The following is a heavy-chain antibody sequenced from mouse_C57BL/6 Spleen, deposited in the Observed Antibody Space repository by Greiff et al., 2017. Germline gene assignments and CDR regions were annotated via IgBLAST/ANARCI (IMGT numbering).Heavy chain of an antibody. J-gene: IGHJ3*01. CDR3: ASYYDYVGAY. CDR2: IDPSDSYT. V-gene: IGHV1-50*01. CDR1: GYTFTSYW. D-gene: IGHD2-4*01. Sequence: QVQLQQPGAELVKPGASVQLSCKASGYTFTSYWMQWVKQRPGQGLEWIGEIDPSDSYTNYNQKFKGQATLTVDTSSSTAYMQLSSLTSEDSAVYYCASYYDYVGAYWGQGTLVTVSA.